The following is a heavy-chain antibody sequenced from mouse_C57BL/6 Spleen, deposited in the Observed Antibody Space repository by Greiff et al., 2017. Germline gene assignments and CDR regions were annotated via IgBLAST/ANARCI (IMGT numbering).Heavy chain of an antibody. J-gene: IGHJ2*01. CDR3: AQTAQATQGY. D-gene: IGHD3-2*02. Sequence: VQLQQSGAELVKPGASVKLSCTASGFNIKDYYMHWLKQRTEQGLEWIGRIDPEDGETKYAPKFQGKATITADTSSNTAYLQLSILTSEDTAVYYCAQTAQATQGYWGQGTTLTVSS. V-gene: IGHV14-2*01. CDR2: IDPEDGET. CDR1: GFNIKDYY.